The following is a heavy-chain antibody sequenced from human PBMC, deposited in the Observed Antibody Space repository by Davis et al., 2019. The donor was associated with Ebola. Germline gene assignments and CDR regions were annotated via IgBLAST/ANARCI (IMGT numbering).Heavy chain of an antibody. V-gene: IGHV1-46*01. D-gene: IGHD3-10*01. CDR3: ARDSTMVQGVRYYYYYYGMDV. J-gene: IGHJ6*02. CDR1: GYTFTSYY. CDR2: INPSGGST. Sequence: AASVKVSCKASGYTFTSYYMHWVRQAPGQGLEWMGIINPSGGSTSYAQKFQGRVTITADKSTSTAYMELSSLRSEDTAVYYCARDSTMVQGVRYYYYYYGMDVWGQGTTVTVSS.